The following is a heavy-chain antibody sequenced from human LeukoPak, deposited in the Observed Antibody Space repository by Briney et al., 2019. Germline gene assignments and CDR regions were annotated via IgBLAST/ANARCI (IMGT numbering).Heavy chain of an antibody. CDR1: GFTFSSYA. CDR2: ISGSSSST. CDR3: AKRAGSGYYRWSFDY. J-gene: IGHJ4*02. D-gene: IGHD3-22*01. Sequence: GGSLTLSCAASGFTFSSYAMSWVRQAPGKGLEWVSAISGSSSSTYYADSVKGRFTISRDNSKNTLYLQMDSLRAEDTALYYCAKRAGSGYYRWSFDYWGQGTLVTGCS. V-gene: IGHV3-23*01.